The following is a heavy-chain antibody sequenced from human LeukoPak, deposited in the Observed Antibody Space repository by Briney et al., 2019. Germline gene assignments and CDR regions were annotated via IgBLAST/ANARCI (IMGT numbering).Heavy chain of an antibody. J-gene: IGHJ6*02. D-gene: IGHD5-18*01. Sequence: GRSLRLSCTGFGFTFGDHAMAWVRQAPGNGLEWVGFIRSKTYGGTTEYAASVKGRFTISRADSISIAYLQMNSLKTEDTAVYYCGRGPIQLWLHNGMDVWGQGTTVTVSS. V-gene: IGHV3-49*04. CDR3: GRGPIQLWLHNGMDV. CDR2: IRSKTYGGTT. CDR1: GFTFGDHA.